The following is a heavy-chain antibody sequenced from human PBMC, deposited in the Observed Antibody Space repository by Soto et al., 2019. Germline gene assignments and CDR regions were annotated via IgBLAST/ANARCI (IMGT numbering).Heavy chain of an antibody. D-gene: IGHD1-26*01. CDR1: GYSISSSNW. J-gene: IGHJ4*02. CDR2: IYYSGTT. Sequence: QVQLQESGPGLVKPSDTLSLTCAVSGYSISSSNWWGWIRQPPGKGLEWIGYIYYSGTTYYNPSLKTRGTMSVATSKTQFSLKLTSVAAVDTAVYYCARREIEGPIDCWGQGTLVTVSS. CDR3: ARREIEGPIDC. V-gene: IGHV4-28*01.